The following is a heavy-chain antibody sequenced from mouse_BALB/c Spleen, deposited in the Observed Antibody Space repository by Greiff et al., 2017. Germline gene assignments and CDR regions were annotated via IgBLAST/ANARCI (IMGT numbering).Heavy chain of an antibody. CDR3: ARGGNYVRYAMDY. CDR2: ISYSGST. D-gene: IGHD2-1*01. J-gene: IGHJ4*01. CDR1: GYSITSDYA. Sequence: EVKLQESGPGLVKPSQSLSLTCTVTGYSITSDYAWNWIRQFPGNKLEWMGYISYSGSTSYNPSLKSRISITRDTSKNQFFLQLNSVTTEDTATYYCARGGNYVRYAMDYWGQGTSVTVSS. V-gene: IGHV3-2*02.